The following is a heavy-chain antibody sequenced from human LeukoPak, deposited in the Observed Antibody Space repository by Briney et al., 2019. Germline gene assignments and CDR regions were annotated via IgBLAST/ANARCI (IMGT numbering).Heavy chain of an antibody. CDR1: GGSISSYY. CDR2: IYYNGST. D-gene: IGHD4-17*01. Sequence: PSETLSLTCTVSGGSISSYYWSWIRQPPGKGLEWIGYIYYNGSTNYNPSLKGRVTISVDTSKNQFSLKLSSVTAADTAVYYCASYGDYGFDYWGQGTLVTVSS. J-gene: IGHJ4*02. V-gene: IGHV4-59*01. CDR3: ASYGDYGFDY.